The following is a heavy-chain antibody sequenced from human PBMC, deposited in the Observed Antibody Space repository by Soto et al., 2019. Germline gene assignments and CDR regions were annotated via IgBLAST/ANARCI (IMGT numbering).Heavy chain of an antibody. CDR2: ISSSSSYI. V-gene: IGHV3-21*01. D-gene: IGHD1-7*01. Sequence: EVQLVESGGGLVKPGGSLRLSCAASGFTFSSYSMNWVRQAPGKGLEWVSSISSSSSYIYYADSVKGRFTISRDNAKNSLCLQMNSLRAEDTAVYYCAREGYNCNYKGDYWGQGALVIVSS. J-gene: IGHJ4*02. CDR1: GFTFSSYS. CDR3: AREGYNCNYKGDY.